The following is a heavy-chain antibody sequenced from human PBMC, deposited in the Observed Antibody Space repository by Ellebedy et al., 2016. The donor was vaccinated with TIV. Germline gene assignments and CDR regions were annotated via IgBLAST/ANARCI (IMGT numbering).Heavy chain of an antibody. J-gene: IGHJ3*02. Sequence: AASVKVSCKASGYTFTSYGISWVRQAPGQGLEWMGWISAYNGNTNYAQKLQGRVTMTTDTSTSTAYMELRSLRSDDTAVYYCARLGDVDTTGGRWIAFDIWGQGTMVTVSS. CDR3: ARLGDVDTTGGRWIAFDI. D-gene: IGHD5-18*01. CDR2: ISAYNGNT. CDR1: GYTFTSYG. V-gene: IGHV1-18*01.